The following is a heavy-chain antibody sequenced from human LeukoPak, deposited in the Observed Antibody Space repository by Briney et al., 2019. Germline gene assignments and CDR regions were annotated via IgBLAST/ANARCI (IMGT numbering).Heavy chain of an antibody. CDR2: IYYTGST. CDR3: ARHRPHTDSNSVADYYFDY. D-gene: IGHD6-19*01. J-gene: IGHJ4*02. V-gene: IGHV4-59*01. CDR1: GGSISNYY. Sequence: PSETLSLTCTVSGGSISNYYWSWIRQPPGKTLEWIGYIYYTGSTNYNPSLRSRVTISVDTSKNQFSLKLTSLTAADTAMYYCARHRPHTDSNSVADYYFDYWGQGTLVTVSS.